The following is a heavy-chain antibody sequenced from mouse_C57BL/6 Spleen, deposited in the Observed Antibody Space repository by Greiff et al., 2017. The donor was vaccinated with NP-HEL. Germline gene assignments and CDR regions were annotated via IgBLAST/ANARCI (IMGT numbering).Heavy chain of an antibody. CDR3: ASLYYGNYYAMDY. Sequence: EVHLVESEGGLVQPGSSMKLSCTASGFTFSDYYMAWVRQVPEKGLEWVANINYDGSSTYYLDSLKSRFIISRDNAKNILYLQMSSLKSEDTATYYCASLYYGNYYAMDYWGQGTSVTVSS. CDR1: GFTFSDYY. J-gene: IGHJ4*01. D-gene: IGHD2-1*01. V-gene: IGHV5-16*01. CDR2: INYDGSST.